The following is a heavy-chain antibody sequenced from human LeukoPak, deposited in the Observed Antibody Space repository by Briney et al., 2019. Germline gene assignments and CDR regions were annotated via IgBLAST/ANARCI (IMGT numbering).Heavy chain of an antibody. V-gene: IGHV3-9*01. CDR1: GFTFDDYA. J-gene: IGHJ6*02. D-gene: IGHD3-10*01. CDR2: ISWNSGSI. CDR3: AKDSSGSGFAGGGYYYYGMDV. Sequence: GGSLRLSCAASGFTFDDYAMHWVRQAPGKGLEWVSGISWNSGSIGYADSVKGRFTISRDNAKNSLCLQMNSLRAEDTALYYCAKDSSGSGFAGGGYYYYGMDVWGQGTTVTVSS.